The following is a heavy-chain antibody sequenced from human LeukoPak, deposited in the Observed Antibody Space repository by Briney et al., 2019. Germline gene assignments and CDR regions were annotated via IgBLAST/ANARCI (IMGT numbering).Heavy chain of an antibody. CDR1: GFTFSTYD. D-gene: IGHD6-13*01. J-gene: IGHJ1*01. V-gene: IGHV3-23*01. Sequence: RPGGSLRLSCAASGFTFSTYDMTWVRQTPGKGLQWVSAISAGGDITYYADSVRGRFTASRDNSKNTLYLQMNSLRAEDTAVYYCAELESSSWYSSVHVGYFQHWGQGTLVTVSS. CDR3: AELESSSWYSSVHVGYFQH. CDR2: ISAGGDIT.